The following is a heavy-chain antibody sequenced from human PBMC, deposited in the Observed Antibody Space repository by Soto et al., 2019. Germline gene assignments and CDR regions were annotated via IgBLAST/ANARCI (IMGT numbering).Heavy chain of an antibody. D-gene: IGHD2-21*01. CDR2: INKNGGTV. CDR1: GVTLSSYE. CDR3: GTGVWYYFDY. Sequence: GGSLRLSCAVFGVTLSSYEMNWVRQAPGKGLEWVSYINKNGGTVSYADSVKGRFTISRDNAENSLHLQMNSLRAEDTAVYYCGTGVWYYFDYWGQGALVTVSS. J-gene: IGHJ4*02. V-gene: IGHV3-48*03.